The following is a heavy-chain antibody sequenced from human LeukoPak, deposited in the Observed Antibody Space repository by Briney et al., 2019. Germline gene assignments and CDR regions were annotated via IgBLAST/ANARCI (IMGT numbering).Heavy chain of an antibody. D-gene: IGHD1-7*01. V-gene: IGHV1-2*02. CDR3: ARDLETDWNYDVAS. CDR2: INPNTGGT. CDR1: GYTFTAYY. Sequence: ASVKVSCKASGYTFTAYYVYWVRQAPGQGLERMGWINPNTGGTNYAQKFQGRVTMTRDTSMSTAYMELNGLGSDDTAVYYRARDLETDWNYDVASWGQGTLVTVSS. J-gene: IGHJ5*01.